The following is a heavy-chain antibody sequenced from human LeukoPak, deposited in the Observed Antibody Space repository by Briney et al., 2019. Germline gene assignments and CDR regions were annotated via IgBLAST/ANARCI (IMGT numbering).Heavy chain of an antibody. CDR1: GYTFTSYG. D-gene: IGHD3-9*01. Sequence: GASVKVSCKASGYTFTSYGISWVRQAPGQGLEWMGWISAYNGNTNYAQKLQGRVTMTTDTSTSTAYMELRSLRSDDTAVYYCARVRKRYFDWSNWFDPWGQGTLVTVSS. CDR2: ISAYNGNT. V-gene: IGHV1-18*01. J-gene: IGHJ5*02. CDR3: ARVRKRYFDWSNWFDP.